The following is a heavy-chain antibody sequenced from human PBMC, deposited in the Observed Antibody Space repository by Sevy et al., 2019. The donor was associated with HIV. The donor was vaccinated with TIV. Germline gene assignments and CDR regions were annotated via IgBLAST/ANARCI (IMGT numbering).Heavy chain of an antibody. CDR3: ARDSVRGGYFDSSGYFLFDY. Sequence: GGSLRLSCAASGFTFSSYAMHWVRQAPGKGLEWVAMMWYDGSNKYYADSVKGRFTISRDNSKKTLYLQMNSLRAEDTAVYYCARDSVRGGYFDSSGYFLFDYWGQGTLVTVSS. CDR1: GFTFSSYA. CDR2: MWYDGSNK. D-gene: IGHD3-22*01. J-gene: IGHJ4*02. V-gene: IGHV3-33*08.